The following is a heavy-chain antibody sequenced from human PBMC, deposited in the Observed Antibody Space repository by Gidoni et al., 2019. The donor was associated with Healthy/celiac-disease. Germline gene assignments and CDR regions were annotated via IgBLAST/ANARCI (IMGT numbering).Heavy chain of an antibody. V-gene: IGHV3-48*02. CDR3: ARDIRHTADYYYYGMDV. CDR1: GFTFSSYS. J-gene: IGHJ6*02. D-gene: IGHD2-21*01. Sequence: EVHLVESGGGCVQPGGSLRLSCAASGFTFSSYSMNWVRQAPGKGLEWVSYISSSSSTIYYADSVKGRFTISRDNAKNSMYLQMNSLRDEDTAVYYCARDIRHTADYYYYGMDVWGQGTTVTVSS. CDR2: ISSSSSTI.